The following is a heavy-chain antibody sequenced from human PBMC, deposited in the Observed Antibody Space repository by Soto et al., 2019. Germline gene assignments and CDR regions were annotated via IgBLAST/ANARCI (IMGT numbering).Heavy chain of an antibody. Sequence: SETLSLTCTVSGGSISSYYWSWIRQPPGKGLEWIGYIYYSGSTNYNPSLKSRVTISVDTSKNQFSLKLSSVTAADTAVYYCARDYCDSSGYLIHDAFDIWGQGTMVTVSS. D-gene: IGHD3-22*01. CDR1: GGSISSYY. V-gene: IGHV4-59*01. CDR2: IYYSGST. CDR3: ARDYCDSSGYLIHDAFDI. J-gene: IGHJ3*02.